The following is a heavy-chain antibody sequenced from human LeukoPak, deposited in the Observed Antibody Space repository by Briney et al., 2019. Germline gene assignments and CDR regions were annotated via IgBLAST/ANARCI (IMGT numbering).Heavy chain of an antibody. J-gene: IGHJ4*02. CDR3: ARDPVNYYDSSGSGFCDY. V-gene: IGHV3-74*01. CDR1: GFTFSSYW. D-gene: IGHD3-22*01. CDR2: INSDGSST. Sequence: GSLRLSCAASGFTFSSYWMHWVRQAPGKGLVWVSRINSDGSSTSYADSVKGRFTISRDNAKNTLYLQMNSLRAEDTAVYYCARDPVNYYDSSGSGFCDYWGQGTLVTVSS.